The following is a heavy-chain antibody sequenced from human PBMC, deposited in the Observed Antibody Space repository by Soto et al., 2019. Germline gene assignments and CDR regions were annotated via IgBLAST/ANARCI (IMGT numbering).Heavy chain of an antibody. CDR2: IYHSGST. V-gene: IGHV4-30-2*01. J-gene: IGHJ5*02. CDR1: GGSISSGGYS. Sequence: SETLSLTCAVSGGSISSGGYSWSWIRQPPGKGLEWIGYIYHSGSTYYNPSLKSRVTISVDRSKNQFSLKLSSVTAADTAVYYCARGRSITIFGVVMSGWFDPWGQGTLVTVSS. D-gene: IGHD3-3*01. CDR3: ARGRSITIFGVVMSGWFDP.